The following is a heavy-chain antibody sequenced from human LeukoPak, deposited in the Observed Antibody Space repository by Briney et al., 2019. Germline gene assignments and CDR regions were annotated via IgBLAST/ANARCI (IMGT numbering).Heavy chain of an antibody. V-gene: IGHV3-21*01. CDR1: GFTFSSYA. CDR3: ARVGCSGGSCYPHYYYYYYMDV. CDR2: ISSSSSYI. J-gene: IGHJ6*03. D-gene: IGHD2-15*01. Sequence: GGSLRLSCAASGFTFSSYAMNWVRQAPGKGLEWVSSISSSSSYIYYADSVKGRFTISRDNAKNSLYLQMNSLRAEDTAVYYCARVGCSGGSCYPHYYYYYYMDVWGKGTTVTVSS.